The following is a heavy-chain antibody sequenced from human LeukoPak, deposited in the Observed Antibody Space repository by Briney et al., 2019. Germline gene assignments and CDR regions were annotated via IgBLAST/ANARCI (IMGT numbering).Heavy chain of an antibody. CDR1: GFSFSDAW. V-gene: IGHV3-15*04. J-gene: IGHJ4*02. CDR3: TTYGSGRKFDY. D-gene: IGHD3-10*01. CDR2: IESKTDGGTT. Sequence: AGSLRLSCAASGFSFSDAWMSWVRQIPGEGLEWVGRIESKTDGGTTDYAAPVKGRFTISRDDSTNTLYLQMNSLKSEDTAVYYCTTYGSGRKFDYWGQGILVTVSS.